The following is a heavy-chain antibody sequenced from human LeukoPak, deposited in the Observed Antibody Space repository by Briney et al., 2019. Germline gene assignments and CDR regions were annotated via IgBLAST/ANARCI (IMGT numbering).Heavy chain of an antibody. V-gene: IGHV3-21*01. D-gene: IGHD3-22*01. CDR1: GFTFSSYA. J-gene: IGHJ3*02. Sequence: GGSLRLSCAASGFTFSSYAMSWVRQAPGKGLEWVSSISSSSSYIYYADSVKGRFTISRDNAKNSLYLQMNSLRAEDTAVYYCARDRESYYYDSSGVAFDIWGQGTMVTVSS. CDR2: ISSSSSYI. CDR3: ARDRESYYYDSSGVAFDI.